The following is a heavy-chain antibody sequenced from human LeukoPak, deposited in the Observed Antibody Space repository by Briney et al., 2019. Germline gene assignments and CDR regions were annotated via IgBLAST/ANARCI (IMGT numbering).Heavy chain of an antibody. D-gene: IGHD3-9*01. V-gene: IGHV3-7*01. CDR3: ARGRTYYDILTGSLDY. CDR2: IKQDGSEK. J-gene: IGHJ4*02. CDR1: GFTFSSYW. Sequence: GGSLRLSCAAPGFTFSSYWMSWVRQAPGKGLEWVANIKQDGSEKYYVDSVKGRFTISRDNSKNTLYLQMNSLRAEDTAVYYCARGRTYYDILTGSLDYWGQGTLVTVSS.